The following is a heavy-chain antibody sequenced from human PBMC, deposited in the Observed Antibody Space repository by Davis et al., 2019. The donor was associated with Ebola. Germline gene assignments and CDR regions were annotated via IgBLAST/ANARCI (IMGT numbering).Heavy chain of an antibody. CDR2: FYISGAT. CDR1: GFTVSSKY. J-gene: IGHJ6*04. D-gene: IGHD3-3*01. CDR3: ARSGLSFGVVKYHYGMDV. V-gene: IGHV3-53*01. Sequence: GGSLRLSCAASGFTVSSKYMSWVRQAPGKGLEWVSVFYISGATYYADSVKGRFTISRDNSKNTMYLQMNSLRAEDTAVYYCARSGLSFGVVKYHYGMDVWGKGTTVTVSS.